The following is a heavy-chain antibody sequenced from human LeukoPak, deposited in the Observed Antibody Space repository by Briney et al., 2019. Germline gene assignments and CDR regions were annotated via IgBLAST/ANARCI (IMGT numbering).Heavy chain of an antibody. D-gene: IGHD1-26*01. Sequence: QSGGSLRLSCAASGFTFSSYWMHWVRQAPGKGLVWVSRINSDGSSTSYADSVKGRFTISRDNAKNTLYLQMNSLRAEDTAVYYCARVPPYSGSYRNRDAFDIWGQGTMVTVSS. CDR2: INSDGSST. J-gene: IGHJ3*02. V-gene: IGHV3-74*01. CDR1: GFTFSSYW. CDR3: ARVPPYSGSYRNRDAFDI.